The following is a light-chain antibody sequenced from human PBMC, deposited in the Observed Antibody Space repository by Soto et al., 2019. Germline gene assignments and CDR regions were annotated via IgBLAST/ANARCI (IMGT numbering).Light chain of an antibody. J-gene: IGKJ5*01. CDR1: QNINNY. Sequence: DIHMTQSPSSLSASVGDRFTITCQASQNINNYLNWYQQKPGRAPKLLIYDASNLEAGVPSRFRGSGSGTDFTSTISRLQPEDIATYYCQQYENLPTFGQGTRLEIK. CDR3: QQYENLPT. CDR2: DAS. V-gene: IGKV1-33*01.